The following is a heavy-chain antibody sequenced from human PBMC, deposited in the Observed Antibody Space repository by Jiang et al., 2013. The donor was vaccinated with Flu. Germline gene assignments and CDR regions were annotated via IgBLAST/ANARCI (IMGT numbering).Heavy chain of an antibody. Sequence: GPGLVKPSETLSLTCTVSGGSISGSGHYWVWIRQPPGKGLEWIGSIYHSGSTYYKPSLKSRVTISVDTSKNQFSLNLSSVTAADTAVYYCARALKYSGFELPYFDFWGQGPW. CDR2: IYHSGST. CDR1: GGSISGSGHY. CDR3: ARALKYSGFELPYFDF. V-gene: IGHV4-39*07. J-gene: IGHJ4*02. D-gene: IGHD5-12*01.